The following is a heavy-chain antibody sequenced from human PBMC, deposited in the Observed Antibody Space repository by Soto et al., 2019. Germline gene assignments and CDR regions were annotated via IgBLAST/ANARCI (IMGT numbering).Heavy chain of an antibody. J-gene: IGHJ4*02. CDR3: AKTIGLRLGELSPDN. CDR1: GFNLNNYG. D-gene: IGHD3-16*02. CDR2: TSFDGRKQ. V-gene: IGHV3-30*18. Sequence: QVQLVESGGGVVQPGVSLRLSCAASGFNLNNYGIHWVRQAPGKGLEWVAFTSFDGRKQFYPDSLQGRFTISRDNSKNTVYLQMSSLRPEDTAVYYCAKTIGLRLGELSPDNWGQGTLVTVSS.